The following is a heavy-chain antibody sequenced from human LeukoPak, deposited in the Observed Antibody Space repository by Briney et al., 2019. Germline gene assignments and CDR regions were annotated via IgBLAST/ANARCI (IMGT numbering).Heavy chain of an antibody. CDR1: GGSISSGGYY. V-gene: IGHV4-31*03. CDR3: ARGGSTSWFGVYYGMDV. Sequence: SETLSLTCTVSGGSISSGGYYWSWIRQHPGKGLEWIGYIYYSGSTYYNPSLKSRVTISVDTSKNQFSLKLSSVTAADTAVYYCARGGSTSWFGVYYGMDVWGQGTTVTVSS. J-gene: IGHJ6*02. CDR2: IYYSGST. D-gene: IGHD2-2*01.